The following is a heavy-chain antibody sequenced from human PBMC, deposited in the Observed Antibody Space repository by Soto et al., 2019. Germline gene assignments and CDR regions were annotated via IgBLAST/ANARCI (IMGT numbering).Heavy chain of an antibody. CDR1: GFTFDDYA. V-gene: IGHV3-13*01. J-gene: IGHJ3*02. D-gene: IGHD2-15*01. CDR3: ARGPTEYCSGGSCYRDGAFDI. Sequence: GGSLRLSCAASGFTFDDYAMHWVRQAPGKGLEWVSAIGTAGDTYYPGSVKGRFTISRENAKNSLYLQMNSLRAGDTAVYYCARGPTEYCSGGSCYRDGAFDIWGQGTTVTVSS. CDR2: IGTAGDT.